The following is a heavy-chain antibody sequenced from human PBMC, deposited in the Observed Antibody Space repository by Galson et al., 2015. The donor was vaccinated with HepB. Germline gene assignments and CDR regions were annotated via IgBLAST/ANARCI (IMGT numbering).Heavy chain of an antibody. Sequence: SLRLSCAASGFTFSSYEMNWVRQAPGKGLEWVSYISNSDSTVYYADSVEGRFTIPRDNAKNSLHLQMNSLRAEDTALYHCGRRMTTVTTWASDIWGQGTMVTVSS. CDR3: GRRMTTVTTWASDI. J-gene: IGHJ3*02. CDR2: ISNSDSTV. V-gene: IGHV3-48*03. CDR1: GFTFSSYE. D-gene: IGHD4-17*01.